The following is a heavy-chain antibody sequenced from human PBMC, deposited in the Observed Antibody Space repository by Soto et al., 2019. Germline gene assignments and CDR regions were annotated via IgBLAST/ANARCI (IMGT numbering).Heavy chain of an antibody. V-gene: IGHV1-18*04. D-gene: IGHD6-13*01. J-gene: IGHJ6*02. CDR3: ARISSSWSYQYGMDV. CDR1: GYTFTGYY. CDR2: INPNSGNT. Sequence: ASVKVSCKASGYTFTGYYMHWVRQAPGQGLEWMGWINPNSGNTNYAQKLQGRVTMTTDTSTSTAYMELRSLRSDDTAVYYCARISSSWSYQYGMDVWGQGTTVTVSS.